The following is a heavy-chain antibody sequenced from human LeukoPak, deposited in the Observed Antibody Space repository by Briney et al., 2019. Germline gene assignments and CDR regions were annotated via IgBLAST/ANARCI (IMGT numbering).Heavy chain of an antibody. D-gene: IGHD5-18*01. J-gene: IGHJ4*02. CDR2: IYTSRST. V-gene: IGHV4-4*07. CDR1: GGSISSYG. CDR3: AREDTAIVY. Sequence: SETLSLTCTVSGGSISSYGSSWIRHPAGNGLEWIGRIYTSRSTNYNPSLKSRVTMSVDTSKNQFSLKLSSVTAADTAVYYCAREDTAIVYWGQGTLVTVSS.